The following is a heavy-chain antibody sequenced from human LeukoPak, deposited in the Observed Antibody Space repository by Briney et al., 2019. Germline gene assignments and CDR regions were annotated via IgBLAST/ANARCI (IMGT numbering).Heavy chain of an antibody. Sequence: GRSLRLSCAASGFTFSSYGMHWVRQAPGKGLEWVAVISYDGSNKYYADSVKGRFTISRDNAKESLYLQLNSLRVEDTALYYCARYSGTYRDYWGQGTLVTVSS. CDR2: ISYDGSNK. CDR3: ARYSGTYRDY. CDR1: GFTFSSYG. V-gene: IGHV3-30*03. D-gene: IGHD1-26*01. J-gene: IGHJ4*02.